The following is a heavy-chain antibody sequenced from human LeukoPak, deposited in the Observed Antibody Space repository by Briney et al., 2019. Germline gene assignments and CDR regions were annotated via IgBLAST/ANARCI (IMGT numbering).Heavy chain of an antibody. Sequence: ASVKVSCKASGYTFTSYGISWVRQAPGQGLEWMGLISAYNGNTNYAQKLQGRVTMTTDTSTSTAYMELRSLRSEDTAVYYCARGGCSGGSCPNWFDPWGQGTLVTVSS. J-gene: IGHJ5*02. CDR3: ARGGCSGGSCPNWFDP. CDR2: ISAYNGNT. D-gene: IGHD2-15*01. CDR1: GYTFTSYG. V-gene: IGHV1-18*01.